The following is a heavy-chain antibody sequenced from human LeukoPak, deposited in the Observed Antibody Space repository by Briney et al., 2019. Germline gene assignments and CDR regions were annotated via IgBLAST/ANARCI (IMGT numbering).Heavy chain of an antibody. J-gene: IGHJ4*02. CDR3: ARDHWGRITTGGYFDY. CDR2: INSDGSST. Sequence: GGSLRLSCAASGFTFSSYWMHWVRQAPGKGLVWVSRINSDGSSTSYADSVKGRFTISKDSSRNTLYLQMNSLIVEDTAVYFCARDHWGRITTGGYFDYWGQGTLVTVSS. V-gene: IGHV3-74*01. D-gene: IGHD1-14*01. CDR1: GFTFSSYW.